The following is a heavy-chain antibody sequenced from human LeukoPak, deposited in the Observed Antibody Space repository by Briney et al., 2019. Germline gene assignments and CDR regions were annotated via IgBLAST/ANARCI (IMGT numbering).Heavy chain of an antibody. Sequence: PGGSLRLSCAASGFRFSLYPMHWVRQAPGKGLEWVAFISYDGSNDYYADSMKGRFTISRDNSKETLYLQMNSLRTEDTAVYYCARRGGHSDYDLYWGQGTLVTVSS. CDR3: ARRGGHSDYDLY. D-gene: IGHD5-12*01. J-gene: IGHJ4*02. CDR1: GFRFSLYP. CDR2: ISYDGSND. V-gene: IGHV3-30*04.